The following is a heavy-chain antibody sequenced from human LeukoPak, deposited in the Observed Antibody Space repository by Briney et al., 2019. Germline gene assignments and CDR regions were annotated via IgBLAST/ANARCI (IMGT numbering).Heavy chain of an antibody. D-gene: IGHD3-22*01. V-gene: IGHV3-23*01. Sequence: GGSMRLSCAASGFTFSIYAMSWVRQAPGKGLQWVSSITSRGESTWYVDSVKGRFTITRDNSENTLYLQMHSLRAEDTAVYYCARRRLMCNRSISHYYGRDVDYWGRGTLVSVSS. CDR1: GFTFSIYA. J-gene: IGHJ4*02. CDR3: ARRRLMCNRSISHYYGRDVDY. CDR2: ITSRGEST.